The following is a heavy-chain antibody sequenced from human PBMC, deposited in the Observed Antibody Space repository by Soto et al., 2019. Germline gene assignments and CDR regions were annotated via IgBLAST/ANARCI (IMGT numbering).Heavy chain of an antibody. CDR1: GASIKSYY. CDR3: AKGHFSDGACYSSRVDP. J-gene: IGHJ5*02. CDR2: ISYSGNT. D-gene: IGHD2-15*01. Sequence: QVQLRESGPGLVKPSETLSLSCAVSGASIKSYYWNWIRQSPGKGLEWLGYISYSGNTKYNPSLRMRVTMALNTSKNDVSLKVTAVTAADTAVYYCAKGHFSDGACYSSRVDPWGQGTPVTVS. V-gene: IGHV4-59*12.